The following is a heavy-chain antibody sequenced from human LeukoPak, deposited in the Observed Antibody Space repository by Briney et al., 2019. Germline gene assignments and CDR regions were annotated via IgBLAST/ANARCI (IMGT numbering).Heavy chain of an antibody. Sequence: GGSLRLSCAASGFTVSSNYMSWVRQAPGKGLEWVSVIYSGGSTYYADSVKGRFTISRGDSKNTVYLQMNSLRPDDTAVYYCAKDKGNCWFDYWGQGSLVTVSS. D-gene: IGHD2-15*01. CDR1: GFTVSSNY. CDR3: AKDKGNCWFDY. CDR2: IYSGGST. J-gene: IGHJ4*02. V-gene: IGHV3-53*05.